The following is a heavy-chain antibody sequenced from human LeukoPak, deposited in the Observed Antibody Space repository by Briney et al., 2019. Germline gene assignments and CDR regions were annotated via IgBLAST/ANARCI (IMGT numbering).Heavy chain of an antibody. V-gene: IGHV4-34*01. Sequence: SETLSLTCAVYGESFTGYYWSWIRQPPGKGLEWIGEIDQSGSTSYNPSLKSRVTISVDTSNNQFSLKLTSVTAADKAVYYCARGSAVITLSYYYYYMDVWGKGTTVTVSS. CDR2: IDQSGST. CDR1: GESFTGYY. CDR3: ARGSAVITLSYYYYYMDV. J-gene: IGHJ6*03. D-gene: IGHD4-23*01.